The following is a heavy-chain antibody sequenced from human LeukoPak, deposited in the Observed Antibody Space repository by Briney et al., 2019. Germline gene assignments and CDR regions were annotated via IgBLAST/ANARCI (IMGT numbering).Heavy chain of an antibody. V-gene: IGHV3-21*04. J-gene: IGHJ4*02. Sequence: GGSLRLSCAASRFTFSSYSMNCVRQTPGKGLEWVSSISSSSSYIYYADSVKGRFTISRDNAKNSLYLQMNSLRAEDTAVYYCAKVRGVDTAMVPLLYFDYWGQGTLVTVSS. CDR2: ISSSSSYI. D-gene: IGHD5-18*01. CDR3: AKVRGVDTAMVPLLYFDY. CDR1: RFTFSSYS.